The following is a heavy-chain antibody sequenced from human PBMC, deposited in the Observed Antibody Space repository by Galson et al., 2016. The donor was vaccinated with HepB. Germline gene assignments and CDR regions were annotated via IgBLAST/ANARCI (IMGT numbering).Heavy chain of an antibody. V-gene: IGHV1-46*01. CDR3: ARTTMTTLHAFDV. Sequence: SVKVSCKADGDTFTTYHIHWVRQAPGQGLEWIGIINPSGGAPTYAQKFQGRVTLTSDTSTTTLYMDLSSLRSDDTAVYYCARTTMTTLHAFDVWGQGTVVTVSS. CDR1: GDTFTTYH. CDR2: INPSGGAP. J-gene: IGHJ3*01. D-gene: IGHD1-1*01.